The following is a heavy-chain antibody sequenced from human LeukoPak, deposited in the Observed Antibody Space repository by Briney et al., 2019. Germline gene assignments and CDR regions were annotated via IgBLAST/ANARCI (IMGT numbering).Heavy chain of an antibody. CDR1: GFTFSSYS. V-gene: IGHV3-21*01. J-gene: IGHJ4*02. Sequence: GGSLRLSCAASGFTFSSYSMNWVRQAPGKGLEWVSSISSSSSYIYYADSVMGRFAISRDNAKNSLYLQMNSLRAEDTAVYYCARDRDCSSTSCYYDYWGQGTLVTVSS. D-gene: IGHD2-2*01. CDR2: ISSSSSYI. CDR3: ARDRDCSSTSCYYDY.